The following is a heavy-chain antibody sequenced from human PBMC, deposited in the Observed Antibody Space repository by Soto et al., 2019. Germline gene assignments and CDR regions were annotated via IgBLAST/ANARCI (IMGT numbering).Heavy chain of an antibody. J-gene: IGHJ4*02. D-gene: IGHD2-2*01. Sequence: QVQLVQSGAEVKKPGASVKVSCKASGYTFTGYYLHWLRQAPGQGLEWMGWINPNSGGTNYAQKFQDWVTMTRDTSISTAYMELNRLRSDDTAMYYCARGYCSSTNCYEFDSWGQGTLVTVSS. CDR2: INPNSGGT. CDR1: GYTFTGYY. V-gene: IGHV1-2*04. CDR3: ARGYCSSTNCYEFDS.